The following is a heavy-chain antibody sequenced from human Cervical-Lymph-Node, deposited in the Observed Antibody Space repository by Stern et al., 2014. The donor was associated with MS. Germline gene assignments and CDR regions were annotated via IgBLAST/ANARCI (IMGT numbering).Heavy chain of an antibody. V-gene: IGHV3-30*18. CDR3: AKICSSTTSNGVDY. CDR2: MSNDGSKK. J-gene: IGHJ4*02. CDR1: GFNFSTYG. Sequence: QVQLVQSGGGVVQPGRSLRLSWAASGFNFSTYGMHWVRQAPGKGVEWVAIMSNDGSKKYYAASVKGRFTISRDNPKNTLYLQMNTLRPEDTAVYYCAKICSSTTSNGVDYWGQGTLVIVSS. D-gene: IGHD2-2*01.